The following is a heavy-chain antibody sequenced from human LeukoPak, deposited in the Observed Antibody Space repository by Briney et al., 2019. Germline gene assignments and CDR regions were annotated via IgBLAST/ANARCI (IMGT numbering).Heavy chain of an antibody. CDR3: AKDWYYYDSSGYHY. CDR2: ISSSGSTI. J-gene: IGHJ4*02. D-gene: IGHD3-22*01. V-gene: IGHV3-11*01. CDR1: GFTFSDYY. Sequence: PGGSLRLSCAASGFTFSDYYMSWIRQAPGKGLEWVSYISSSGSTIYYADSVKGRFTISRDNSKNTLYLQMNSLRAEDTAVYYCAKDWYYYDSSGYHYWGQGTLVTVSS.